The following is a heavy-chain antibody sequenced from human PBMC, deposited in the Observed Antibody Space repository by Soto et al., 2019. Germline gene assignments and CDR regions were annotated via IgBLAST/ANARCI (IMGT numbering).Heavy chain of an antibody. J-gene: IGHJ4*02. CDR1: GYTFTSYA. D-gene: IGHD2-15*01. CDR2: INGGNGDT. V-gene: IGHV1-3*01. CDR3: ARGPLSLCSAYFR. Sequence: ASVKVSCKASGYTFTSYAMNWVRQAPGQRREWMGWINGGNGDTKYSQRFQDRVTITRDTSANTVYMELSSLTSEDTAIYYCARGPLSLCSAYFRWGRGXPVTVSS.